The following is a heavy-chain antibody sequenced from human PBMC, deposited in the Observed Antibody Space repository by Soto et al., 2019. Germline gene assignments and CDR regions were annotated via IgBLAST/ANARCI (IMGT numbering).Heavy chain of an antibody. J-gene: IGHJ4*02. CDR2: IYHSGST. Sequence: TLSLTCAVSGGSISSGGYSWSWIRQPPGKGLEWIGYIYHSGSTYYNPSLKSRVTISLDRSKKQFSLKLSSVTAAETAVYYCARGMTTGTTLDYWGQGTLVTVSS. D-gene: IGHD4-17*01. V-gene: IGHV4-30-2*01. CDR3: ARGMTTGTTLDY. CDR1: GGSISSGGYS.